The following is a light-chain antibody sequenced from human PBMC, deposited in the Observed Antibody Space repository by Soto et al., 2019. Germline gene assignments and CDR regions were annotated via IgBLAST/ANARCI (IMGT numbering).Light chain of an antibody. Sequence: QSVLTQPPSVSAAPGQMATISCSGSSSSIGNNYVSWYQQLPGTAPKLLIYENNKRPSGIPDRFSGSTSGTSATLGITGLQTGDEADYYCGTWDSSLSPGGVFGGGTKLTVL. CDR3: GTWDSSLSPGGV. CDR2: ENN. V-gene: IGLV1-51*02. J-gene: IGLJ3*02. CDR1: SSSIGNNY.